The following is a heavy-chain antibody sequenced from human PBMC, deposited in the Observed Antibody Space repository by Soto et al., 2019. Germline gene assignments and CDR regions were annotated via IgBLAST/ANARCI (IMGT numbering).Heavy chain of an antibody. CDR3: ARDHKWDGMDV. CDR2: IYYSGTT. CDR1: GGSFSSDSFI. Sequence: SETLALTCSVSGGSFSSDSFIWSWVRQFPGKGLEWIGYIYYSGTTYYNPSLRSRVIMSVDTSKNQFSLKLSSVTAADTAVYYCARDHKWDGMDVWGQGTTVTVSS. J-gene: IGHJ6*02. V-gene: IGHV4-31*03. D-gene: IGHD1-26*01.